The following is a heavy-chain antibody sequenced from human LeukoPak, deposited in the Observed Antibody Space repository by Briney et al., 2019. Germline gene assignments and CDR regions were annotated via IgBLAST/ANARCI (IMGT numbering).Heavy chain of an antibody. J-gene: IGHJ4*02. D-gene: IGHD3-10*01. CDR2: ISPNGGTT. Sequence: GGSLRLSCAASGFTFSSFPMHWVRQAPGKGLESVSAISPNGGTTYYANSVRGRFSISRDNSKNTLYLQMGSLTTDDMAVYYCAREYPNGSLDYWGQGTLLTVSS. CDR1: GFTFSSFP. V-gene: IGHV3-64*01. CDR3: AREYPNGSLDY.